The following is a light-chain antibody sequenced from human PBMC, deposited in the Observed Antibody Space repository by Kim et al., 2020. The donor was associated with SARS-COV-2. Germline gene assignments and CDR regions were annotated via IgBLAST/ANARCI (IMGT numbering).Light chain of an antibody. CDR3: QQYNKWPYT. CDR1: QSINSN. J-gene: IGKJ2*01. CDR2: GAS. V-gene: IGKV3-15*01. Sequence: SVSPGERATLSCRASQSINSNLAWYQQRPGQAPRLLIYGASTRATGIPARFSGSGSETEFTLSISSLQSEDLAVYYCQQYNKWPYTFGQGTKLEI.